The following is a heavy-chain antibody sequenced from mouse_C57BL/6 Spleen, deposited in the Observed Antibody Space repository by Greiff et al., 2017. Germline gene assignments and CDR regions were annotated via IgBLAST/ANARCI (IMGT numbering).Heavy chain of an antibody. J-gene: IGHJ3*01. D-gene: IGHD1-1*01. Sequence: QVQLQQPGAELVKPGASVKMSCKASGYTFPSYWITWVKQRPGQGLEWIGDIYPGSGSTNYNEKFKSKATLTVDTSSSAAYMQLSSLTSEDSAVYYCARLNGSSPWFAYWGQGTLVTVSA. CDR1: GYTFPSYW. CDR2: IYPGSGST. V-gene: IGHV1-55*01. CDR3: ARLNGSSPWFAY.